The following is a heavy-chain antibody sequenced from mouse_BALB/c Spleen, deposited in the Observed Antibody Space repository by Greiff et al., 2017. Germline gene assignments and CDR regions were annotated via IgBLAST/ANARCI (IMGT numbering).Heavy chain of an antibody. J-gene: IGHJ3*01. V-gene: IGHV4-1*02. D-gene: IGHD4-1*01. CDR2: INPDSSTI. Sequence: EVKLLESGGGLVQPGGSLKLSCAASGFDFSRYWMSWVRQAPGKGLEWIGEINPDSSTINYTPSLKDKFIISRDNAKNTLYLQMSKVRSEDTALYYCARLTGPWFAYWGQGTLVTVSA. CDR3: ARLTGPWFAY. CDR1: GFDFSRYW.